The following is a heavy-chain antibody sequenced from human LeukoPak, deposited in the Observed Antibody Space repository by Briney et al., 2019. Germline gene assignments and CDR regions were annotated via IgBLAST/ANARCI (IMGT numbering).Heavy chain of an antibody. CDR1: GFTFSSYA. J-gene: IGHJ4*02. V-gene: IGHV3-30*04. Sequence: GSLRLSCAASGFTFSSYAMHWVRQAPGKGLEWVAVISYDGSNKYYADSVKGRFTISRDNAKNSLYLQMNSLRAEDTAVYYCAREGRFFVVVAATLYDYWGQGTLVTVSS. CDR3: AREGRFFVVVAATLYDY. D-gene: IGHD2-15*01. CDR2: ISYDGSNK.